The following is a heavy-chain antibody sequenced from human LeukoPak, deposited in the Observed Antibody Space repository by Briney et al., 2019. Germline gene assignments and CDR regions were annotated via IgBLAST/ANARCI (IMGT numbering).Heavy chain of an antibody. D-gene: IGHD5-18*01. CDR2: IYGGGST. Sequence: GGSLRLSCTASGYTVSDNYMSWVRQAPGKGPEWVSVIYGGGSTYYADSVKGRFTMSRDNSKNTVYLQMNSLRAEDTAVYYCARLVGSYGFNYFDYWGQGTLVTVSS. V-gene: IGHV3-66*02. CDR3: ARLVGSYGFNYFDY. CDR1: GYTVSDNY. J-gene: IGHJ4*02.